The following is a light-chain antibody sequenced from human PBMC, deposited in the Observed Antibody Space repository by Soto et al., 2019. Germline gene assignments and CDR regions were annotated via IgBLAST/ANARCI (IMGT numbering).Light chain of an antibody. CDR1: QSVGSGY. Sequence: IVLTQSPDTLSLSPGERATLSCRASQSVGSGYLAWYQQKPGQAPRLLVYGASSRATDIPDRFSGSGSETDFTLTISRLEPEDFAVYYCQQYRRTPLTFGGGTRVEIK. CDR2: GAS. J-gene: IGKJ4*01. V-gene: IGKV3-20*01. CDR3: QQYRRTPLT.